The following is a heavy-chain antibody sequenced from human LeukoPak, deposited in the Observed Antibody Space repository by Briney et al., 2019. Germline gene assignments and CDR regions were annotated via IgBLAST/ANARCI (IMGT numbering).Heavy chain of an antibody. CDR3: AIGGLSIAAGSYYFDY. CDR2: FDPEDGET. CDR1: GYTLTELS. D-gene: IGHD6-13*01. V-gene: IGHV1-24*01. J-gene: IGHJ4*02. Sequence: ASVKVSCKVSGYTLTELSMHWVRQAPGKGLEWMGGFDPEDGETIYAQKFQGRVTMTEDTSTDTAYMELSSLRSEDTAVYYCAIGGLSIAAGSYYFDYWGQGTLVTVS.